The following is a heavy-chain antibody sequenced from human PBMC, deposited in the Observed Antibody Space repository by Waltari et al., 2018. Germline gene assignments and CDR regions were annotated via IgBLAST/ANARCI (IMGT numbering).Heavy chain of an antibody. D-gene: IGHD6-6*01. Sequence: QVQLVQSGAEVKKPGSSVKVSCKASGGTFSSYAISWVRQAPGHGLEWMGGIIPIFGTANYAQKFQGRVTITADESTSTAYMELSSLRSEDTAVYYCARDEAIAARPYYYYYGMDVWGQGTTVTVSS. CDR3: ARDEAIAARPYYYYYGMDV. CDR2: IIPIFGTA. CDR1: GGTFSSYA. J-gene: IGHJ6*02. V-gene: IGHV1-69*01.